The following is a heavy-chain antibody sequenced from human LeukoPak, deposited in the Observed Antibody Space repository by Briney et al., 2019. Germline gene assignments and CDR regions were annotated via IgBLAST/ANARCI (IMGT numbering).Heavy chain of an antibody. CDR3: ARDDFWSGYPFDY. CDR1: GYTFTGYY. Sequence: ASVKVSCKASGYTFTGYYMHWVRQAPGQGLEWMGWINPNSGGTNYAQKFQGRVTMTRDTSISTAYMELSRLRSDDTAVYHCARDDFWSGYPFDYWGQGTLVTVSS. D-gene: IGHD3-3*01. V-gene: IGHV1-2*02. J-gene: IGHJ4*02. CDR2: INPNSGGT.